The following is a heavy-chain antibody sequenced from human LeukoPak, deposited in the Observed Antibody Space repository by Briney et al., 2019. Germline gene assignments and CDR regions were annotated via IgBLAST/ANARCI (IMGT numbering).Heavy chain of an antibody. V-gene: IGHV3-7*01. CDR3: ARDGPWNSPTSGWFDP. D-gene: IGHD1-1*01. CDR2: IKQDGSEK. CDR1: GFTFGSYW. J-gene: IGHJ5*02. Sequence: GGSLRLPCTASGFTFGSYWMSWVRQAPGKVPEWVANIKQDGSEKHYMDSVKGRFTISRDNAENSLSLQMNSLRAEDTAVYYCARDGPWNSPTSGWFDPWGQGTLVTVSS.